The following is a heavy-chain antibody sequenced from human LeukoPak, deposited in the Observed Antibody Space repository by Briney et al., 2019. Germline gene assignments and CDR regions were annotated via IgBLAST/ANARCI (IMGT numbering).Heavy chain of an antibody. Sequence: GESLKISCSASGFAFSNYATHWVRQAPGKGLEYVAGINSNGGSTFYADSVKGRFTMSGDNSKNTLYLQMSSPRAEDTAVYYCVKGTSTKYYYYGMDVWGQGTTVTVSS. CDR3: VKGTSTKYYYYGMDV. CDR1: GFAFSNYA. D-gene: IGHD2-2*01. J-gene: IGHJ6*02. V-gene: IGHV3-64D*06. CDR2: INSNGGST.